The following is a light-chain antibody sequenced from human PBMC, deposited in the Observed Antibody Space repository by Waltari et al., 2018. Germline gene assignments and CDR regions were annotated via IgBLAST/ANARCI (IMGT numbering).Light chain of an antibody. CDR3: MQGTHWPYT. CDR2: KVS. J-gene: IGKJ2*01. CDR1: RTLVHSDGNTH. V-gene: IGKV2-30*02. Sequence: DVVMIQSPLSLPVTLGQPASISCTSSRTLVHSDGNTHLIWFQQRPCQSLRRLIYKVSNRDSGVPDRVSGSGAGTDFTLKSSRVEAEDVGVYYCMQGTHWPYTLGQGTKLDIK.